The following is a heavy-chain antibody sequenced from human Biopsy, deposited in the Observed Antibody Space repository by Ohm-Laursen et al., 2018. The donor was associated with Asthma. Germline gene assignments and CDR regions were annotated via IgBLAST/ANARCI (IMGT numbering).Heavy chain of an antibody. Sequence: SVTLSLTCTVSGGSIISSSWWSWVRQTPGKGLEWIGEIYHSGPTNYNPSHKRRVTISGDKSKNQFSLKLTSATAADTAVYYCAKIYDRLVLYGMDVWGQGTTVTVSS. CDR1: GGSIISSSW. V-gene: IGHV4-4*02. J-gene: IGHJ6*02. D-gene: IGHD6-19*01. CDR2: IYHSGPT. CDR3: AKIYDRLVLYGMDV.